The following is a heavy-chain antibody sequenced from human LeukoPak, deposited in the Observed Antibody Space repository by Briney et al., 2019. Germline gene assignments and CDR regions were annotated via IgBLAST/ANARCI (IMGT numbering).Heavy chain of an antibody. D-gene: IGHD2-2*01. J-gene: IGHJ5*02. Sequence: ASVKVSCKASGYTFTTYGISWVRQAPGQGLEWIGWISAYNGNTNYAQKLQGRVTMTTDTSTSTAYMELRSLRSDDTAVYYCATIVPAAMEVGFDPWGQGTLVTVSS. V-gene: IGHV1-18*04. CDR2: ISAYNGNT. CDR3: ATIVPAAMEVGFDP. CDR1: GYTFTTYG.